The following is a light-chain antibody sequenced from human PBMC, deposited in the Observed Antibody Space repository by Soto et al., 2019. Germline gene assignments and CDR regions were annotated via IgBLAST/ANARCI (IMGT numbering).Light chain of an antibody. V-gene: IGLV2-8*01. CDR1: SRDVGGYNF. J-gene: IGLJ1*01. Sequence: QSALSQPPSASGSPGQSVTISCTGSSRDVGGYNFVSWYQQHPGKAPKLVIYEVIKRPSGVPARFSGSKSGNTASLTVSGLQAEDEADYYCISYADSNIYVFGRGTKVTVL. CDR3: ISYADSNIYV. CDR2: EVI.